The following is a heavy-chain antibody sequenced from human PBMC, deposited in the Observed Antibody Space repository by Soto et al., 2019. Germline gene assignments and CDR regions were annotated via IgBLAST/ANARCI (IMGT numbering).Heavy chain of an antibody. CDR2: IYYSGST. CDR3: ARHDNPIYLDY. CDR1: GDSISSYY. D-gene: IGHD3-22*01. J-gene: IGHJ4*02. Sequence: QVQLQESGPGLVKSSETLSLTCTVSGDSISSYYWSWIRQPPGKGLEWIGYIYYSGSTNYNPSLKSRVTIAVDTSKNQFSLKLSSVSAADTAVYYCARHDNPIYLDYWGQGTLVTVSS. V-gene: IGHV4-59*08.